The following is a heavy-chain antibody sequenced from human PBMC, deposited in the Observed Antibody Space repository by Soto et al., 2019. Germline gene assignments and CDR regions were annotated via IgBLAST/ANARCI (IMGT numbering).Heavy chain of an antibody. J-gene: IGHJ4*02. CDR3: ARSTIGEGCFDY. V-gene: IGHV3-72*01. CDR2: SRNKANSYTI. Sequence: EVQLVESGGGLVQPGGSLRLSCAASGFSFSDHYMDWVRQAPGKGLEWVGRSRNKANSYTIEYAASVKGRFTVSRDDSENSVYLQMNSLNTEDTAVYYCARSTIGEGCFDYWGQGALVTVSS. D-gene: IGHD1-1*01. CDR1: GFSFSDHY.